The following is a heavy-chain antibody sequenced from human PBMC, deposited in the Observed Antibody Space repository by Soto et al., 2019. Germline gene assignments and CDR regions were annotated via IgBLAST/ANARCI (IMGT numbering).Heavy chain of an antibody. CDR1: GFTFSSYS. CDR2: ISSSSSYI. V-gene: IGHV3-21*01. CDR3: ARDLRSSSWYDYFDC. D-gene: IGHD6-13*01. Sequence: EVQLVESGGGLVKPGGSLRLSCAASGFTFSSYSMNWVRQAPGKGLEWGSSISSSSSYIYYADSVKGRFTLSRDNAKNSLYLQLNSLRAEDTAVYYCARDLRSSSWYDYFDCWGQGTLVTVSS. J-gene: IGHJ4*02.